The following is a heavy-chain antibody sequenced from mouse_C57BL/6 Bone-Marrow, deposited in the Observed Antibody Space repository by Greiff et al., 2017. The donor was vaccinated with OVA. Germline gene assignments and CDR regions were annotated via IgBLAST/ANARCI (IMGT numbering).Heavy chain of an antibody. CDR3: TPIYYGAY. D-gene: IGHD2-1*01. J-gene: IGHJ3*01. CDR2: IDPENGDT. V-gene: IGHV14-4*01. Sequence: VQLQQSGAELVRPGASVKLSCTASGFNIKDDYMHWVKQRPEQGLEWIGWIDPENGDTEYASKFQGKATITADTSSNTAYRQLSSLTSEDTAVYYCTPIYYGAYWGQGTLVTVSA. CDR1: GFNIKDDY.